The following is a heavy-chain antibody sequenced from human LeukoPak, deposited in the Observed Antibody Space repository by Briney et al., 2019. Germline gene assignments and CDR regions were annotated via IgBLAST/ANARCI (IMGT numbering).Heavy chain of an antibody. D-gene: IGHD2-2*01. V-gene: IGHV3-21*01. CDR1: GFTFSSYS. CDR2: ISSSSSYI. J-gene: IGHJ3*02. Sequence: GGSLRLSCAASGFTFSSYSMNWVRQAPGKGLEWVSYISSSSSYIYYADSVKGRFTISRDNAKNSLYLQMNSLRAEDTAVYYCARDRVDIVVVPAAPDAFDIWGQGTMVTVSS. CDR3: ARDRVDIVVVPAAPDAFDI.